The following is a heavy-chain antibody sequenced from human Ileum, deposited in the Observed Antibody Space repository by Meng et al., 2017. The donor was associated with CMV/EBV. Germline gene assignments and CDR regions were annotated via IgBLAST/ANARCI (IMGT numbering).Heavy chain of an antibody. CDR3: ARNYGSGNWNFFHY. CDR1: GGSISNYY. Sequence: QVQLQEPGPGLVKTSETLSLTCYVPGGSISNYYWSWIRQPAGKGLEWIAHIYTSGTTNYNPSLKSRVTMSVDTSRNQFSLKLTSVTAADTAVYYCARNYGSGNWNFFHYWGQGTLVTVSS. J-gene: IGHJ4*02. CDR2: IYTSGTT. V-gene: IGHV4-4*07. D-gene: IGHD3-10*01.